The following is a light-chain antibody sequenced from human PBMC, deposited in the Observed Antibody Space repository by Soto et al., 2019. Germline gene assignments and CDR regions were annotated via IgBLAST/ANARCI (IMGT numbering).Light chain of an antibody. CDR3: ISYTSSSTWV. CDR2: DVS. J-gene: IGLJ3*02. Sequence: QSLLTQPASVSGSPGQSITISCTGTSSDIGGYNYVSWYQQHPGKVPKLMIYDVSNRPSGVSNRFSGSKSGNTASLTISGLQAEDEADYYCISYTSSSTWVFGGGTKLTVL. V-gene: IGLV2-14*01. CDR1: SSDIGGYNY.